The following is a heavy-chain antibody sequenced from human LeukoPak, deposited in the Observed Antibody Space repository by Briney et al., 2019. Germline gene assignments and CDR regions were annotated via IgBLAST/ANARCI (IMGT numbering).Heavy chain of an antibody. CDR2: MNPSGST. D-gene: IGHD3-22*01. CDR3: ARGRQDVTMIVVVMTAVSYYLDV. CDR1: GGSFSGYY. Sequence: PSGTLSLTCAVYGGSFSGYYWTWIRQTPEKGLEWIGEMNPSGSTSYNPSLKSRVTISVDTSKNQFSLKLSSVTAADTAVYYCARGRQDVTMIVVVMTAVSYYLDVWGKGTTVTVS. J-gene: IGHJ6*03. V-gene: IGHV4-34*01.